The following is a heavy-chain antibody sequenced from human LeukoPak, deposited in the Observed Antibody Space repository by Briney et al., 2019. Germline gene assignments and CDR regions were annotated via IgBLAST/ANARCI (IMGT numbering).Heavy chain of an antibody. V-gene: IGHV5-51*01. D-gene: IGHD3-22*01. CDR2: IYPGDSDT. Sequence: GESLKISCKGSGYSFTSYWIGWVRQMPGKGLEWMGIIYPGDSDTRYSPSFQGQVTISADKSISTAYLQGSSLTASDTAMYYCARRVADSSGLAAALYWGQGTLVTVSS. CDR3: ARRVADSSGLAAALY. CDR1: GYSFTSYW. J-gene: IGHJ4*02.